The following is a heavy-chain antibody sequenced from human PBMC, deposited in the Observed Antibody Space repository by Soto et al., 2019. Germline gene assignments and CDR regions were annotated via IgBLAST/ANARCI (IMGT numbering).Heavy chain of an antibody. J-gene: IGHJ5*02. CDR2: IYYSGST. D-gene: IGHD6-13*01. CDR3: ARQGSSRLNWFDP. V-gene: IGHV4-59*08. CDR1: GGSISSYY. Sequence: SETLSLTCTVSGGSISSYYWSWIRQPPGKGLEWIGYIYYSGSTNYNPSLKSRVTISVDTSKNQFSLKLSSVTAADTAVYYCARQGSSRLNWFDPWGQGTLVTVS.